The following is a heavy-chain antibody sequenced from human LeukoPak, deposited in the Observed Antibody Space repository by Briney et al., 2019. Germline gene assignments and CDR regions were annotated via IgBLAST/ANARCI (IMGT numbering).Heavy chain of an antibody. J-gene: IGHJ4*02. Sequence: GGSLRLSCAASGFTFSSYGMHWVRQAPGKGLEWASSISSSSSYIYYADSVKGRFTISRDNAKNSLYLQMNSLRAEDTAVYYCARVDVGGSYYRFDYWGQGTLVTVSS. CDR3: ARVDVGGSYYRFDY. CDR1: GFTFSSYG. D-gene: IGHD1-26*01. V-gene: IGHV3-21*01. CDR2: ISSSSSYI.